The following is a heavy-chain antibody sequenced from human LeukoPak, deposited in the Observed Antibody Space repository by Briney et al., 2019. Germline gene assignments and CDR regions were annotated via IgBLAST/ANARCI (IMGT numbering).Heavy chain of an antibody. D-gene: IGHD3-10*01. V-gene: IGHV1-2*02. CDR2: INPNSGGT. CDR1: GYTFTGYY. Sequence: ASVKVSCKASGYTFTGYYMHWVRQAPGQGLEWMGWINPNSGGTNYAQKFQGRVTITADKSTSTAYMELSSLRSEDTAVYYCASNLPMVRGVIGFDYWGQGTLVTVSS. CDR3: ASNLPMVRGVIGFDY. J-gene: IGHJ4*02.